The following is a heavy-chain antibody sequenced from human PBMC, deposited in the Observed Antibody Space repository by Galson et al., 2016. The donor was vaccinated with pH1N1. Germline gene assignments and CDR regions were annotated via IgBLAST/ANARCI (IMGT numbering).Heavy chain of an antibody. CDR2: IWYDGSNK. D-gene: IGHD3-22*01. Sequence: SLRLSCAASGFTFSRHGLHWVRQAPGKGLEWVTVIWYDGSNKYYADSVKGRFTISRDNSKNTLYLQMNSLRAEDTAVYYCARNAWDGSGLNYFDSWGQGILVSVSS. V-gene: IGHV3-33*01. J-gene: IGHJ5*01. CDR1: GFTFSRHG. CDR3: ARNAWDGSGLNYFDS.